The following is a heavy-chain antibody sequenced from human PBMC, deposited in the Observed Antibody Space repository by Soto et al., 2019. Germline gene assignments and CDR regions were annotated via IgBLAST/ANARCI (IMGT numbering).Heavy chain of an antibody. CDR1: GYTFTSYD. D-gene: IGHD2-15*01. CDR3: ARGCSGGSCYHYYYYGMDV. V-gene: IGHV1-8*01. J-gene: IGHJ6*02. Sequence: ASVKVSCKASGYTFTSYDINWVRQATGQGLEWMGWMNPNSGNTGYAQKFQGRVTMTRNTSISTAYMELSSLRSEDTAVYYCARGCSGGSCYHYYYYGMDVWGQGTTVTVSS. CDR2: MNPNSGNT.